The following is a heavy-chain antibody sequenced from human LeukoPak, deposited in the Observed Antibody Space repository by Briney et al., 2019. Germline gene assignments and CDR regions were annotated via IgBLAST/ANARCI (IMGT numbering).Heavy chain of an antibody. V-gene: IGHV4-31*03. CDR2: IYYSGST. J-gene: IGHJ3*02. D-gene: IGHD4-17*01. CDR3: ASDSPELRSFKGDAFDI. CDR1: GGSISIGGYY. Sequence: SETLSLTCTVSGGSISIGGYYWSWIRQHPGKGLELIGYIYYSGSTYYNPSLKSRVTISVDTSKNQFSLKLSSVTAADTAVYYCASDSPELRSFKGDAFDIWGQGTMVTVSS.